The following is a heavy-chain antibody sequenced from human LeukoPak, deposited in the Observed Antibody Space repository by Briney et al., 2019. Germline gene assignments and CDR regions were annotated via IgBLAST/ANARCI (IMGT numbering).Heavy chain of an antibody. Sequence: GGSLRLSCAVSGLNFSTYWIHWVRHAPGKGLLWVSLINTDGSATTYGDSAKGRFTVSRDNDKNSLFLEMNSLRVEDTAVYYCARGTAATAGIDYWGQGTQVTVSS. CDR2: INTDGSAT. CDR3: ARGTAATAGIDY. J-gene: IGHJ4*02. CDR1: GLNFSTYW. V-gene: IGHV3-74*01. D-gene: IGHD6-13*01.